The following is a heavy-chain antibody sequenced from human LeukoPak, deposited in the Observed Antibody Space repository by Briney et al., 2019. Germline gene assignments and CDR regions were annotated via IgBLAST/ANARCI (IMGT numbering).Heavy chain of an antibody. J-gene: IGHJ4*02. V-gene: IGHV3-30*04. CDR2: ISYDGSNK. CDR1: GFTFSSYA. D-gene: IGHD3-10*01. Sequence: PGRSLRLSCAASGFTFSSYAMHWVRQAPGKGLEWVAVISYDGSNKYYADSVKGRFTISRDNSKNTLYLQMNSLRAEDTAVYYCGSRGYWGQGTLVTVSS. CDR3: GSRGY.